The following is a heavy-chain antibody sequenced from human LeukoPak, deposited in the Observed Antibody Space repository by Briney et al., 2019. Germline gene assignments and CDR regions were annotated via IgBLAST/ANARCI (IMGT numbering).Heavy chain of an antibody. J-gene: IGHJ5*02. CDR1: GGSISSSSYY. D-gene: IGHD2-21*02. Sequence: SETLSLTCTVSGGSISSSSYYWGWIRQPPGKGLEWIGSIYYSGSTYYNPSLKSRVTISVDTSKNQFSLKLSSVTAADTAVYYCARGACGGDCYSRENWFDPWGQGTLVTVSS. CDR2: IYYSGST. V-gene: IGHV4-39*07. CDR3: ARGACGGDCYSRENWFDP.